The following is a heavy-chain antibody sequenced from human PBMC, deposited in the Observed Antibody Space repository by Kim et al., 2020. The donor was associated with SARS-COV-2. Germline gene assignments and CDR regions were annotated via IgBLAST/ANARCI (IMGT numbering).Heavy chain of an antibody. CDR2: ISGSGGST. D-gene: IGHD6-13*01. Sequence: GGSLRLSCAASGFTFSSYAMSWVRQAPGKGLEWVSAISGSGGSTYYADSVKGRFTISRDNSKNTLYLQMNSLRAEDTAVYYCAKFRRYSSSRRNWYYFDYWGQGTLVTVSS. J-gene: IGHJ4*02. CDR3: AKFRRYSSSRRNWYYFDY. V-gene: IGHV3-23*01. CDR1: GFTFSSYA.